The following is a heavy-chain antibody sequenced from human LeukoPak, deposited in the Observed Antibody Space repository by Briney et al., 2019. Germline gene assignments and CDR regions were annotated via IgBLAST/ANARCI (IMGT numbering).Heavy chain of an antibody. Sequence: SVKVSCKASGGTFSSYAISWVRQAPGQGLEGVGGIIPIFGTANYGQKFQGRVTITADESTSTAYMELSSLRSEDTAVYYCARALYYDSSGYLFDYWGQGTLVTVSS. CDR3: ARALYYDSSGYLFDY. D-gene: IGHD3-22*01. CDR1: GGTFSSYA. CDR2: IIPIFGTA. J-gene: IGHJ4*02. V-gene: IGHV1-69*13.